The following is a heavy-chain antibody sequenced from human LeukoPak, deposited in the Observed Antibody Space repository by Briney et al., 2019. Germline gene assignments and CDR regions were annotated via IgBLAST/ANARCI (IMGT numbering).Heavy chain of an antibody. J-gene: IGHJ5*02. Sequence: PGGSLRLSCAASGFTFDDYGMSWVRRAPGRGLEWVSGINWNGGSTGYADSVKGRFTISRDNAKNSLYLQMNSLRAEDTALYYRAKDPEGDCSSTSCYYGPSKWFDPWGQGTLVTVSS. CDR2: INWNGGST. CDR1: GFTFDDYG. CDR3: AKDPEGDCSSTSCYYGPSKWFDP. D-gene: IGHD2-2*01. V-gene: IGHV3-20*04.